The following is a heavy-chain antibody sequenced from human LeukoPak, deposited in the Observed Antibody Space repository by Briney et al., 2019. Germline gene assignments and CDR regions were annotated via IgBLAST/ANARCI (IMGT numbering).Heavy chain of an antibody. J-gene: IGHJ5*02. Sequence: ASVKVSCKASGYTFTSYYMHWVRQAPGQGLEWMGIINPSDGSTSYAQKFQGRVTMTRDTSTSTVYMELSSLRSEDTAVYYCARARIAAAGTFDPWGQGTLVTVSS. D-gene: IGHD6-13*01. CDR3: ARARIAAAGTFDP. CDR2: INPSDGST. CDR1: GYTFTSYY. V-gene: IGHV1-46*01.